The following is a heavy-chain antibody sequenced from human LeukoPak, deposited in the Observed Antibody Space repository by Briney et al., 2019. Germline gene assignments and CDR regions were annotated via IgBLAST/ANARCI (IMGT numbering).Heavy chain of an antibody. CDR2: ISGSGGST. J-gene: IGHJ4*02. V-gene: IGHV3-23*01. CDR3: AKDPRDQAVIVDYVDY. CDR1: GFTFSSYA. Sequence: GGSLRLSCAASGFTFSSYAMSWVRQAPGKGLEWVSAISGSGGSTYYADSVKGRFTISRDNSKNTLYLQMNSLRAEDTAVYYCAKDPRDQAVIVDYVDYWGQGTLVTVSS. D-gene: IGHD3-16*02.